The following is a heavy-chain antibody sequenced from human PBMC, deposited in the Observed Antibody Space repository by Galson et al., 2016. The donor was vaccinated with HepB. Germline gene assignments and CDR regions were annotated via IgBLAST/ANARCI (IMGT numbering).Heavy chain of an antibody. V-gene: IGHV3-23*01. CDR1: GFTFGSYA. J-gene: IGHJ4*02. CDR3: AKDVGRYSSGCLR. Sequence: SLRLSCAASGFTFGSYAMAWVRQAPGKGLEWVSGIRGSGGITSYADSVKRRFTISRDNSKNTPYLQMKSLRAEDTAVYYCAKDVGRYSSGCLRWGEGSLVTVSS. CDR2: IRGSGGIT. D-gene: IGHD6-19*01.